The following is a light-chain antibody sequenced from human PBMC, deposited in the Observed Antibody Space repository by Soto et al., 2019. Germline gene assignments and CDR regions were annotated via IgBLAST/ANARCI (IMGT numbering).Light chain of an antibody. Sequence: QSALTQPGSVSGSPGQSITISCTGTSSDVGGYNYVSWYQHHPGKAPKLIIYDVSNRPSGVSNRFSASKSDNTASLTISGLQAEDEADYYCSSYSTNSPVLLGGGTKLTVL. CDR2: DVS. V-gene: IGLV2-14*03. CDR3: SSYSTNSPVL. J-gene: IGLJ2*01. CDR1: SSDVGGYNY.